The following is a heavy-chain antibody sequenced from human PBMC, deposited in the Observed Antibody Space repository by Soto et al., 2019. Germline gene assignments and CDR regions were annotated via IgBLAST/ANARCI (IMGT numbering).Heavy chain of an antibody. Sequence: EMQLAESGGGLVQPGRSLRLSCAASGFIFDDYAMHWVRQSPGKGLEWVSGISWNSGRVGYAASVKGLFTISRDNAKNSLFLQMHSLRGEDTAFYHCVKDAFSGLSSAEFNGDYWGQGPLVTVSS. J-gene: IGHJ4*02. V-gene: IGHV3-9*01. CDR1: GFIFDDYA. CDR3: VKDAFSGLSSAEFNGDY. D-gene: IGHD3-3*02. CDR2: ISWNSGRV.